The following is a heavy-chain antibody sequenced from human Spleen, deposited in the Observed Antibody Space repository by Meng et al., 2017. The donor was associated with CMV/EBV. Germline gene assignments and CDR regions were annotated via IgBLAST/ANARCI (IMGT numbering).Heavy chain of an antibody. J-gene: IGHJ4*02. CDR1: GFTFSSYW. CDR3: AKDFHGGNSVLSD. D-gene: IGHD4-23*01. Sequence: GGSLRLSCAASGFTFSSYWMHWVRQVPGKGLVWVSRINSDGSSTSYADSVKGRFTISRDNAKNTLYLQMNSLRAEDTAVYYCAKDFHGGNSVLSDWGQGTLVTVSS. V-gene: IGHV3-74*01. CDR2: INSDGSST.